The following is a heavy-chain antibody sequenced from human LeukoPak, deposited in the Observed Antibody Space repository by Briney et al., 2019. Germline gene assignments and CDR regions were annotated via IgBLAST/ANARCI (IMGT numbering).Heavy chain of an antibody. D-gene: IGHD5-24*01. CDR2: IYYSGST. V-gene: IGHV4-59*01. Sequence: SETLSLTCTVSGGSISSYYWSWIRQPPGKGLEWIGYIYYSGSTNYNPSLKSRVTISVDTSKNQFSLKLSSVTAADTAVYYCARDPGYNSSPFDYWGQGTQVTVSS. CDR3: ARDPGYNSSPFDY. J-gene: IGHJ4*02. CDR1: GGSISSYY.